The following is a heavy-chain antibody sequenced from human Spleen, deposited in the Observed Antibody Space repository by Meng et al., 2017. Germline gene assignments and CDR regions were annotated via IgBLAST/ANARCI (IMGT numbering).Heavy chain of an antibody. D-gene: IGHD3-22*01. Sequence: SETLSLTCTVSGYSINSGYYWGWIRQPPGKGLEWIGSFYHSGTTDYNPSLKSRVTISVDTSKNQFSLKLSSVTAADTAVYYCARFYDSSGYHDYWGQGTLVTVSS. CDR2: FYHSGTT. CDR3: ARFYDSSGYHDY. CDR1: GYSINSGYY. J-gene: IGHJ4*02. V-gene: IGHV4-38-2*02.